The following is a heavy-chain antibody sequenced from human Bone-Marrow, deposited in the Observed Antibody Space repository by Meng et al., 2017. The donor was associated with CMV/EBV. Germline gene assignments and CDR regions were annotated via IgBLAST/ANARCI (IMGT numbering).Heavy chain of an antibody. CDR1: GGSISSYY. V-gene: IGHV4-34*01. D-gene: IGHD2-2*01. Sequence: SEPLSLTCTVSGGSISSYYWSWIRQPPGKGLEWIGEINHSGSTNYNPSLKSRVTISVDTSKNQFSLKLSSVTAADTAVYYCARFLTGYCSSTSCLGYFDYWGQGTLVTVSS. CDR2: INHSGST. CDR3: ARFLTGYCSSTSCLGYFDY. J-gene: IGHJ4*02.